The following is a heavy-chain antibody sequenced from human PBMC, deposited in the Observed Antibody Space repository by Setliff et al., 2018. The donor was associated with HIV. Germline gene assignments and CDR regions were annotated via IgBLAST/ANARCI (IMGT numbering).Heavy chain of an antibody. V-gene: IGHV4-4*07. Sequence: SETLSLTCTVSGDSIGYYYWSWIRQPAGRGLEWMGRIHTSGSTNYNPSLTSRVTLSVDTSKNQFFLKLTSLSAADTAVYYCARDRIEVVVDGPHDVFDVWGRGTTVTVAS. J-gene: IGHJ3*01. CDR3: ARDRIEVVVDGPHDVFDV. D-gene: IGHD2-15*01. CDR2: IHTSGST. CDR1: GDSIGYYY.